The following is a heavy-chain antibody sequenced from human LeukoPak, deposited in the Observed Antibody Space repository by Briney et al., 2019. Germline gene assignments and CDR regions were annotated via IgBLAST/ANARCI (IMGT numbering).Heavy chain of an antibody. J-gene: IGHJ4*02. CDR3: ARDQDSSSWSNFDY. D-gene: IGHD6-13*01. Sequence: ASVKVSCKASGYTFTSYGISWVRPAPGQGLEWMGWISAYNGNTNYAQKLQGRVTMTTDTSTSTAYMEPRSLRSDDTAVYYCARDQDSSSWSNFDYWGQGTLVTVSS. CDR2: ISAYNGNT. CDR1: GYTFTSYG. V-gene: IGHV1-18*01.